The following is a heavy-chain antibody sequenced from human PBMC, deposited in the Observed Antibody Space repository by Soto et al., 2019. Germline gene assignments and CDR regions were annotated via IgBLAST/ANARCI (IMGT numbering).Heavy chain of an antibody. CDR2: ITSTSSTI. J-gene: IGHJ3*02. CDR3: ARGRDHAFDI. CDR1: GFTFSDSA. Sequence: EVQLVESGGGLVQPGGSLRLSCAASGFTFSDSAMNWVRQAPGKGLDWLSFITSTSSTILYAGSVKGRFTISRDNAKNSLYLQMNSLRDEDTAVYCCARGRDHAFDIWGQGTMVTVSS. V-gene: IGHV3-48*02.